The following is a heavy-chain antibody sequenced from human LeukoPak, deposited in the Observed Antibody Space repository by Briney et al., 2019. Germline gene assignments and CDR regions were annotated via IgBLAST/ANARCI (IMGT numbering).Heavy chain of an antibody. D-gene: IGHD3-3*02. CDR1: GDSIRSYY. Sequence: NPSETLSLTCTFSGDSIRSYYWSWIRQPPGKGLEWLGYIYYSGTTNYNPSLKSRLTMSLDTSKKHLSLRLPSVSAADTAVYYCARHLRSFPDYWGQGTLVTVSS. CDR3: ARHLRSFPDY. J-gene: IGHJ4*02. CDR2: IYYSGTT. V-gene: IGHV4-59*08.